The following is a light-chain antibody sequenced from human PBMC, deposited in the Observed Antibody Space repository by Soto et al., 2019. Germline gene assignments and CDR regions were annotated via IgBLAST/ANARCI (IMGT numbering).Light chain of an antibody. Sequence: QSVLTQPPSESGTPGQSVTISCSGSDSNIAKNPLNWYQQLPGTAPKLLIYSNDQRPSGVPDRFSGSKSGTSASLAISGLQSEDEGDYYCAAWDDSLNGYVAFGGGTKLTVL. CDR2: SND. CDR1: DSNIAKNP. CDR3: AAWDDSLNGYVA. V-gene: IGLV1-44*01. J-gene: IGLJ2*01.